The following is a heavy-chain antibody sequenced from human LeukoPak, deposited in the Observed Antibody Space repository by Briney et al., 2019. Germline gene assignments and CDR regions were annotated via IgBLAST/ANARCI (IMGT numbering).Heavy chain of an antibody. CDR1: GFNFSSYW. V-gene: IGHV3-7*01. J-gene: IGHJ4*02. Sequence: PGGSLRLSCAASGFNFSSYWMSWVRQAPGKGLEWVANTKPDGKEEYYVDSVKGRFTISRDYATNSVHLQMNSLRAEDTAIYYCVRDGRSCWHFDYWGQGSLVTVSS. CDR2: TKPDGKEE. D-gene: IGHD6-19*01. CDR3: VRDGRSCWHFDY.